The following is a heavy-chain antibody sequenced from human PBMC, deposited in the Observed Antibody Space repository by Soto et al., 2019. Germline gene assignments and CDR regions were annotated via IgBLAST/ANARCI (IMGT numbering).Heavy chain of an antibody. CDR1: GGSLNSHA. J-gene: IGHJ5*02. CDR3: ARGDIVARTPNWFDP. Sequence: QVQLVQSGAEVKKPGSSVKVSCKASGGSLNSHAIIWVRQAPGQGLEWMGGIIPVFGTPNHAQTFQGRVTITADESTSTAYMELSNLRSEDTAAYYCARGDIVARTPNWFDPWGQGTLVTVSS. D-gene: IGHD5-12*01. V-gene: IGHV1-69*01. CDR2: IIPVFGTP.